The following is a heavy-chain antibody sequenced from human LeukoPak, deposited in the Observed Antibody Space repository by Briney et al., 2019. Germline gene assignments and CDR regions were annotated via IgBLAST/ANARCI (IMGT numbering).Heavy chain of an antibody. Sequence: GGSLRLSCAASGFTFSSYGMHWVRQAPGKGLEWVAIISYDGSNKYYAGSVKGRFTISRDNSKNTLYLQMNSLRAEDTAVYYCAKDLQLGDWGQGTLVTVSS. CDR1: GFTFSSYG. J-gene: IGHJ4*02. D-gene: IGHD5-18*01. CDR2: ISYDGSNK. CDR3: AKDLQLGD. V-gene: IGHV3-30*18.